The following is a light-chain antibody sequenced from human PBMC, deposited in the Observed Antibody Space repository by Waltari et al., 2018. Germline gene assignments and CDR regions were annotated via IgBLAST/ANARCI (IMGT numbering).Light chain of an antibody. CDR2: STN. V-gene: IGLV8-61*01. CDR3: VLYMGSGIHYV. CDR1: PGPVSPSYY. Sequence: QTVVTQEPSFSVSPGGPVTPTCGLSPGPVSPSYYPGWYQQTPGQAPRTLIYSTNTRSSGVPDRFSGSILGNKAALTITGAQADDESDYYCVLYMGSGIHYVFGTGTKVTVL. J-gene: IGLJ1*01.